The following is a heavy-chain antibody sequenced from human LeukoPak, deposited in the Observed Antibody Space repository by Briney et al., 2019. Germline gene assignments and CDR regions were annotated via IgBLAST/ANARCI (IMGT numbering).Heavy chain of an antibody. V-gene: IGHV3-74*01. J-gene: IGHJ4*02. CDR2: IDSDGLTT. D-gene: IGHD6-13*01. CDR1: GFTFSSYW. Sequence: PGGSLRLSCAVSGFTFSSYWMHWVRQVPGKGLVWVARIDSDGLTTTYADSVKGRFTVSRDNTKNTVSLQMNSLRAEDTAIYYCARGEGGLSSSWYGYWGQGTLVTVSS. CDR3: ARGEGGLSSSWYGY.